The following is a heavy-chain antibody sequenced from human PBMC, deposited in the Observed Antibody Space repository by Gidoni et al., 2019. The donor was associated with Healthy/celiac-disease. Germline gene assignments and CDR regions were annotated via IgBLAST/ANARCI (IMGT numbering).Heavy chain of an antibody. CDR2: ISYDGSNK. CDR3: ARASRGVSAMVPEGFDY. J-gene: IGHJ4*02. D-gene: IGHD5-18*01. V-gene: IGHV3-30-3*01. CDR1: GFTFSSHA. Sequence: QVQLVESGGGVVQPGRSLRLSCAASGFTFSSHAMHWVRQAPGKGLEWGAVISYDGSNKYYADSVKGRFTISRDNSKNTLYLQMNSLRAEDTAVYYCARASRGVSAMVPEGFDYWGQGTLVTVSS.